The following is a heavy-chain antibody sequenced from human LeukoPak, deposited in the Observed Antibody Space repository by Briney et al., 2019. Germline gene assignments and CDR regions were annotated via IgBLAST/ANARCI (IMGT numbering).Heavy chain of an antibody. D-gene: IGHD2-2*01. V-gene: IGHV4-39*01. Sequence: LRLSCAASGFTFSDYYMSWIRQPPGKGLEWLGSIYYSGDTYYNPSLKSRVTISVDTSKSQFSLRLSSVTAADTAVYYCARHGNIVVVPNASKAFDIWGQGTMVTVSS. CDR1: GFTFSDYY. CDR2: IYYSGDT. J-gene: IGHJ3*02. CDR3: ARHGNIVVVPNASKAFDI.